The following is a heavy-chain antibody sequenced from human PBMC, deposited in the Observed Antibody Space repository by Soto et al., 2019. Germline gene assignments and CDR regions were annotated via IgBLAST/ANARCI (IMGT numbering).Heavy chain of an antibody. D-gene: IGHD3-22*01. Sequence: ASVKFSCKASGYTFTGYYMHWVRQAPGQGLEWMGWINPNSGGTNYAQKFQGRVTMTRDTSISTAYMELSRLRSDDTAVYYCARELRYYYDSSGYSDLDYWGQGTLVTVSS. J-gene: IGHJ4*02. CDR3: ARELRYYYDSSGYSDLDY. V-gene: IGHV1-2*02. CDR1: GYTFTGYY. CDR2: INPNSGGT.